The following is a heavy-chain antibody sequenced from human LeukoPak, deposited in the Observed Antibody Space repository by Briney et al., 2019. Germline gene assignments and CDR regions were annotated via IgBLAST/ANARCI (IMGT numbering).Heavy chain of an antibody. V-gene: IGHV3-30-3*01. D-gene: IGHD4-17*01. Sequence: GGCLRLACAASGFTVSSSAMHWVRQAPGKGLEWVAVISYDGSNKYYADSVKGRFTISRDNSKNTLYLQMNSLRAEDTAVYYCARELDYGDYVRAFDYWRQGTLVTVCS. CDR3: ARELDYGDYVRAFDY. J-gene: IGHJ4*02. CDR1: GFTVSSSA. CDR2: ISYDGSNK.